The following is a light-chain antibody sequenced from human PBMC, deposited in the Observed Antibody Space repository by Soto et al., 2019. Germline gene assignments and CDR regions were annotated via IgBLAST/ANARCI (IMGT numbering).Light chain of an antibody. V-gene: IGKV2-28*01. J-gene: IGKJ2*01. Sequence: DIVMTQSPLSLPVTPGEPASISCRSSQSLLHSNGYNYLDWYLQKPGQSPQLLIYLGSNRASGVPDRLSGSGSGTDFTLKLSRVEAEDVGVYYFMQSLQTPRTFGQGTKLEI. CDR1: QSLLHSNGYNY. CDR2: LGS. CDR3: MQSLQTPRT.